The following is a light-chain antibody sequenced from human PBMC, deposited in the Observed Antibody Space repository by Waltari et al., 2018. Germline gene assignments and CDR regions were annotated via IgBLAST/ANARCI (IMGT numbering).Light chain of an antibody. CDR3: QQYNTYSRT. V-gene: IGKV1-5*01. CDR2: GAS. CDR1: QSLSNW. J-gene: IGKJ1*01. Sequence: DIQMTQSPSTLSASIGDRVTITCRASQSLSNWLAWYQQQPGKAPKLLIYGASSLESGVPSRFSGSGAGTEFTLTISSLQPDDFATDDCQQYNTYSRTFGQGTTVEVK.